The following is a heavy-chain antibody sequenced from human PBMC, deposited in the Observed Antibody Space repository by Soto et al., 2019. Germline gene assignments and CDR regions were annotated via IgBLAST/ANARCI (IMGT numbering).Heavy chain of an antibody. CDR2: IIPFLGIA. Sequence: QVQLVQSGAEVKKPGSSVKVSCKASGGTFSSYTISWVRQAPGQGLEWLGRIIPFLGIANYAQKFQGRVKNPEDKSRSTAYMELSSLRSDDTAGYYCATHLESDLWCRGNLVTVSS. CDR3: ATHLESDL. CDR1: GGTFSSYT. J-gene: IGHJ2*01. V-gene: IGHV1-69*02.